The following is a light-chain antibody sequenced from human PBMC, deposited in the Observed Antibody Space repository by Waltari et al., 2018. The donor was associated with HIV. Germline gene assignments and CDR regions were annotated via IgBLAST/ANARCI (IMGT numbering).Light chain of an antibody. CDR3: AAWDDMLSGPV. J-gene: IGLJ2*01. CDR2: RND. V-gene: IGLV1-47*01. CDR1: SSKIGSNY. Sequence: SASGTPGQRVTISCSGTSSKIGSNYVYWYQQLPGTTPTLLVYRNDQRPSEVPDRFSGSKSGTSASLAISGLRSEDEADYYCAAWDDMLSGPVFGGGTKLSVL.